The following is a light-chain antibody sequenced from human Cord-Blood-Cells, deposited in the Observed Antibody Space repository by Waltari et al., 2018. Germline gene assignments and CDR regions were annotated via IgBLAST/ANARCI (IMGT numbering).Light chain of an antibody. J-gene: IGLJ1*01. CDR3: QSYDSSLSGYV. Sequence: QSVLTQPPSVSGAPGQRVTISCTGSSSYIGAGYDVHWYHQLPGPAPKLLIYGNSNRPSGVPDRFSGSKSGTSASLAITGLQAEDEADYYCQSYDSSLSGYVFGTGTKVTVL. CDR1: SSYIGAGYD. CDR2: GNS. V-gene: IGLV1-40*01.